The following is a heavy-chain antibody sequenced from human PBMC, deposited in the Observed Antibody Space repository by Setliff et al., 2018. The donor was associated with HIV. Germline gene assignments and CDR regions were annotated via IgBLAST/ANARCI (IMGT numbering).Heavy chain of an antibody. J-gene: IGHJ4*02. D-gene: IGHD4-17*01. CDR3: TSLMTAVVY. CDR2: ISGSGGST. CDR1: GFTFSSYW. V-gene: IGHV3-23*01. Sequence: GGSLRLSCAASGFTFSSYWMSWVRQAPGKGLEWVSAISGSGGSTYYADSVKGRFTISRDNSKNTLYLQMNSLKTEDTAVYYCTSLMTAVVYWGQGTMVTVSS.